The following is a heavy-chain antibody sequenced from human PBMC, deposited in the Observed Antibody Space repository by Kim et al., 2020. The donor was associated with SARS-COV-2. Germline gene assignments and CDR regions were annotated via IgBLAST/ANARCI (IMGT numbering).Heavy chain of an antibody. CDR2: IRSKAYGGTT. D-gene: IGHD3-22*01. CDR1: GFTFGDYA. CDR3: TRGGRERGSYYYDSSGYYDWGVNYFDY. Sequence: GGSLRLSCTASGFTFGDYAMSWVRQAPGKGLEWVGFIRSKAYGGTTEYAASVKGRFTISRDDSKSIAYLQMNSLKTEDTAVYYCTRGGRERGSYYYDSSGYYDWGVNYFDYWGQGTLVTVSS. V-gene: IGHV3-49*04. J-gene: IGHJ4*02.